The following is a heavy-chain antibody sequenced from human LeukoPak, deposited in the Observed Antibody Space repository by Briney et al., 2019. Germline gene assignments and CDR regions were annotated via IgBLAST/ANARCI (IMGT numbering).Heavy chain of an antibody. CDR1: VFTFSSHA. D-gene: IGHD2-2*01. CDR2: ISGSGGST. CDR3: AINIVVVPAAMRGGDY. V-gene: IGHV3-23*01. Sequence: GGSLRLSCAASVFTFSSHAMSWVRQAPRKGLEWASAISGSGGSTYYADSVKGRFTISRDNSKNTLYLQMTSLRAEDTAVYYCAINIVVVPAAMRGGDYWGQGTLVTVSS. J-gene: IGHJ4*02.